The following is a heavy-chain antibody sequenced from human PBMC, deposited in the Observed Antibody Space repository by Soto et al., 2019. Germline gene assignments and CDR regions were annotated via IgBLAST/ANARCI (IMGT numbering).Heavy chain of an antibody. J-gene: IGHJ5*02. CDR1: GYTFTSYG. CDR2: ISAYNGNT. D-gene: IGHD5-12*01. CDR3: ARLLVTGGYDPNWFDP. V-gene: IGHV1-18*01. Sequence: ASVKVSCKASGYTFTSYGISWVRQAPGQGLEWMGWISAYNGNTNYAQKLQGRVTMTTDTSTSTAYMELRSLRSDDTAVYYCARLLVTGGYDPNWFDPWGQGTLVTVSS.